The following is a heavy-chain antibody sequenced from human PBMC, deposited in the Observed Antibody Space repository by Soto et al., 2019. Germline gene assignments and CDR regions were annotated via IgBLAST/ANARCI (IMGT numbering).Heavy chain of an antibody. CDR2: ISTYNGDT. J-gene: IGHJ6*02. CDR1: GYTFSTSG. CDR3: ARAGAAPYYYYGMDV. Sequence: HVQLVQSGAEVRKPGASVRVSCKASGYTFSTSGMSWLRQAPGQGLEWMGWISTYNGDTNDAPKFQDRVTMTSDTSTSTGYMELRSLRSDDTAVYYCARAGAAPYYYYGMDVWGQGTRVTVSS. V-gene: IGHV1-18*01. D-gene: IGHD2-15*01.